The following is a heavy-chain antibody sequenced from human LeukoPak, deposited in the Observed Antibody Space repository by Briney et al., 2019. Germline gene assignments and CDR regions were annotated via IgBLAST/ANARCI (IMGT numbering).Heavy chain of an antibody. V-gene: IGHV4-39*01. D-gene: IGHD3-16*01. CDR3: VRGSTLRHYQY. J-gene: IGHJ4*02. CDR2: IYYSGST. CDR1: GGSIRSSSYY. Sequence: PSETLSLTCTVSGGSIRSSSYYWGWIRWPPGKGLEWIGSIYYSGSTYYNPSLKSRTTVSVDTSKNQFSLKLSSVTAADTAVYYCVRGSTLRHYQYWGQGTLVTVSS.